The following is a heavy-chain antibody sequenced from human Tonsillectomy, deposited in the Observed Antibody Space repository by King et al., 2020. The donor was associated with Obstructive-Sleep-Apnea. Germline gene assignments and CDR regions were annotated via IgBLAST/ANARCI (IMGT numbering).Heavy chain of an antibody. CDR2: IYDSGRT. D-gene: IGHD4-17*01. CDR1: GGSISSGDYY. Sequence: VQLQESGPGLVKPSQTLSLTCTVSGGSISSGDYYWSWIRQPPGKGLEWIGYIYDSGRTYYNPSLKSRVTISVDTSKNQFSLKLSSVTAADTAVYYCARDRVDYGDYYFDSGAREPWSPSPQ. J-gene: IGHJ4*02. V-gene: IGHV4-30-4*01. CDR3: ARDRVDYGDYYFDS.